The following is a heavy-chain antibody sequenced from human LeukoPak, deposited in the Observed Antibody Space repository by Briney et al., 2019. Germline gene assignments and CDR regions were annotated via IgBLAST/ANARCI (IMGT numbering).Heavy chain of an antibody. CDR2: INHSGST. V-gene: IGHV4-38-2*02. CDR1: GYSISSGYY. J-gene: IGHJ4*02. CDR3: ARAPYSSSWNHFDY. D-gene: IGHD6-13*01. Sequence: SETLSLTCTVSGYSISSGYYWGWIRQPPVKGLEWIGEINHSGSTNYNPSLKSRVTISVDTSKNQFSLKLSSVTAADTAVYYCARAPYSSSWNHFDYWGQGTLVTVSS.